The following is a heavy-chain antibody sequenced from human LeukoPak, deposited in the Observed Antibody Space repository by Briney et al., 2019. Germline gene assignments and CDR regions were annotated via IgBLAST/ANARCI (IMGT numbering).Heavy chain of an antibody. CDR1: GGSISSSSYY. CDR3: ARYYYDSSGYYNS. Sequence: TSETLSLTCTVSGGSISSSSYYWGWIRQPPGKGLEWIGSIYYSGSTYYNPSLKSRVTISVDTSKNQFSLKLSSVTAADTAVYYCARYYYDSSGYYNSWGQGTLVTVSS. J-gene: IGHJ4*02. V-gene: IGHV4-39*01. D-gene: IGHD3-22*01. CDR2: IYYSGST.